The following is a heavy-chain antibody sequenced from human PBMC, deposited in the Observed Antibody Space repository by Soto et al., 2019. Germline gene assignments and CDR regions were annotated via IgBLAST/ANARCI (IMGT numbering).Heavy chain of an antibody. D-gene: IGHD6-19*01. CDR3: ARHLSQWVVLAVFDY. CDR1: GGSISSSSYY. CDR2: IYYSGST. J-gene: IGHJ4*02. Sequence: QLQLQESGPGLVKPSETLSLTCTVSGGSISSSSYYWGWIRQPPGKGLEWIGSIYYSGSTYHNPSLKSRVPISVDTSKNQFSLKLSSVTAADTAVYYCARHLSQWVVLAVFDYWGLGTLVTVSS. V-gene: IGHV4-39*01.